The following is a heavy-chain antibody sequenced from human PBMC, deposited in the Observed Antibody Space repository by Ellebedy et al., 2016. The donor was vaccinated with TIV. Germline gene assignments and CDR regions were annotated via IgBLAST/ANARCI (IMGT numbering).Heavy chain of an antibody. Sequence: PGGSLRLSCAASGFTFSNHPMHWVRQAPGKGLEWVAVILYDVTNKYYADSVKGRFTISRDNSKNTLYLQMNSLRAEDTAVYYCARDRDGVFDYWGQGTLVTVSS. CDR3: ARDRDGVFDY. V-gene: IGHV3-30-3*01. CDR2: ILYDVTNK. CDR1: GFTFSNHP. D-gene: IGHD3-10*01. J-gene: IGHJ4*02.